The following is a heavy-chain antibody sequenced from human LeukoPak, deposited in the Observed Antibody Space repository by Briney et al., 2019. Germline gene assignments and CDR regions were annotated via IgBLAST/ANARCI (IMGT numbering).Heavy chain of an antibody. Sequence: GGSLRLSCAASGFTFRSYAMHGVGQAPAKGLEGVPVISYDGSNKYYADSVKGRFTISRDNSKNTLYLQMNSLRAEDTAVYYCARESLLLWRATAYYYYGMDVWGQGTTVTVSS. CDR1: GFTFRSYA. V-gene: IGHV3-30*04. D-gene: IGHD3-10*01. J-gene: IGHJ6*02. CDR3: ARESLLLWRATAYYYYGMDV. CDR2: ISYDGSNK.